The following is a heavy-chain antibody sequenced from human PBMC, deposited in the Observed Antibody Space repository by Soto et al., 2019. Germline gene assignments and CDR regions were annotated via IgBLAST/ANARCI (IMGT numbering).Heavy chain of an antibody. Sequence: QVQLVQSGAEVKKPGSSVKVSCKASGGTFSSYAISWVRQAPGQGLEWMGGIIPIFGTANYAQKFQGRVTITADESTSTAYMELSSLRSEDTAVYYCARGRIAVAGTVNYYSYGMDVWGQGTTVTVSS. V-gene: IGHV1-69*01. CDR3: ARGRIAVAGTVNYYSYGMDV. CDR2: IIPIFGTA. CDR1: GGTFSSYA. D-gene: IGHD6-19*01. J-gene: IGHJ6*02.